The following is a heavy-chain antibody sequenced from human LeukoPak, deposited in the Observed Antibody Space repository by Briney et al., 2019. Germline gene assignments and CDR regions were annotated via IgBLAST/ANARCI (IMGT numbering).Heavy chain of an antibody. Sequence: SETLSLTCTVSGVSISSSSYYWGWIRQPPGKGLEWFGSIYYSGITYYNPSLKSRVTISVDTSKNQFSLKLSSVTAADTAVYYCARPYYGSGGYYTYFDYWGQGTLVTVSS. V-gene: IGHV4-39*01. CDR1: GVSISSSSYY. J-gene: IGHJ4*02. CDR3: ARPYYGSGGYYTYFDY. D-gene: IGHD3-10*01. CDR2: IYYSGIT.